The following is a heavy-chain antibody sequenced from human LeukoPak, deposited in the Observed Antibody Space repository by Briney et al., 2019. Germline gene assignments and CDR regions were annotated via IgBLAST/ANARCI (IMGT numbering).Heavy chain of an antibody. J-gene: IGHJ4*02. Sequence: PSEALSLTCAAYGGSFSGYYWSWIRQPPGKGREGIGEINHSGSTNYNPSLKSGVTISVDTCKNQFSLKLSSVTAADTAVYYCARVGYSSSALGIDYWGQGTLVTVSS. CDR2: INHSGST. CDR3: ARVGYSSSALGIDY. CDR1: GGSFSGYY. D-gene: IGHD6-6*01. V-gene: IGHV4-34*01.